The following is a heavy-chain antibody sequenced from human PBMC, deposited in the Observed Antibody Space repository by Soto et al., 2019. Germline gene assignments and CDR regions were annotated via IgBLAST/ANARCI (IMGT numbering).Heavy chain of an antibody. D-gene: IGHD3-9*01. CDR3: AREGSYDGAGYSKFGY. CDR1: GGTFSSYT. CDR2: IIPMFGTT. Sequence: QVQLVQSGAEVKKPGSSVKVSCKASGGTFSSYTISWVRQAPGQGLEWMGEIIPMFGTTNYARNFQDRVTITADESTATAYLELTSLRSDDTAIYSFAREGSYDGAGYSKFGYWGQGTQVSVSS. V-gene: IGHV1-69*01. J-gene: IGHJ4*02.